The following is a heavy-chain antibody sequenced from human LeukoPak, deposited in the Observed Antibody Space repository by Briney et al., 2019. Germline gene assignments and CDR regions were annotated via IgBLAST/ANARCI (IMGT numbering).Heavy chain of an antibody. J-gene: IGHJ6*03. V-gene: IGHV4-30-2*01. CDR3: ATDPGTGYYMDV. Sequence: PSETLSLTCTVSGGSISSGGYYWSWIRQPPGKGLGWIGYIYHSGSTYYNPSLKSRVTISVDRSKNQFSLKLSSVTAADTVVYYCATDPGTGYYMDVWGKGTTVTVSS. CDR1: GGSISSGGYY. CDR2: IYHSGST. D-gene: IGHD3/OR15-3a*01.